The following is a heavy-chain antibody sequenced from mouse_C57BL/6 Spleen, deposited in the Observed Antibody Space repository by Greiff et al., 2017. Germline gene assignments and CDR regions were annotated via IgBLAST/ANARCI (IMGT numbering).Heavy chain of an antibody. CDR3: AREGALTGTYFEV. J-gene: IGHJ1*03. D-gene: IGHD4-1*01. CDR2: IDPSDSYT. V-gene: IGHV1-59*01. Sequence: QVQLQQPGAELVRPGTSVKLSCKASGYTFTSYWMHWVKQRPGQGLEWIGVIDPSDSYTNYNQKFKGKATLTVDTSSSTAYMQLSSLTSEDSAVYYCAREGALTGTYFEVWGTGTTVTVSS. CDR1: GYTFTSYW.